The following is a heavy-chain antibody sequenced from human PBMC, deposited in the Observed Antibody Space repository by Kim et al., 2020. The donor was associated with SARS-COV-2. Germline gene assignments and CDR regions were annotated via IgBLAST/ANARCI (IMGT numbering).Heavy chain of an antibody. CDR1: GYSFTSYW. CDR2: IYPGDSDT. Sequence: GESLKISCKGSGYSFTSYWIGWVRQMPGKGLEWMGIIYPGDSDTRYSPSFQGQVTISADKSISTAYLQWSSLKASDTAMYYCASSPYSSSWYWYFDLWGRGTLVTVSS. J-gene: IGHJ2*01. D-gene: IGHD6-13*01. V-gene: IGHV5-51*01. CDR3: ASSPYSSSWYWYFDL.